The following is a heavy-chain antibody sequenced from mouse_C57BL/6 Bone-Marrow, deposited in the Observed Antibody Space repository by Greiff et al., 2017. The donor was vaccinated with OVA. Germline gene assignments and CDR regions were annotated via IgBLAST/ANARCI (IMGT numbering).Heavy chain of an antibody. Sequence: EVQLQQSGAELVRPGASVKLSCTASGFTIKDAYMHWVKQRPEKGLEWIGWIDPEDGDTDYAAKFQGKATITADTSSNTAYLQLSSLTSEDTAVYYFTPGEYDGGFAYWGQGTPVTVSA. CDR1: GFTIKDAY. J-gene: IGHJ3*01. V-gene: IGHV14-4*01. D-gene: IGHD2-4*01. CDR3: TPGEYDGGFAY. CDR2: IDPEDGDT.